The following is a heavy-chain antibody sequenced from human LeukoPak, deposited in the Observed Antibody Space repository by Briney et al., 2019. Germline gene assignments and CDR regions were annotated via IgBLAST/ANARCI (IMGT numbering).Heavy chain of an antibody. D-gene: IGHD3-22*01. CDR2: ISTNGGST. Sequence: PGGSLRLSCAASGFTFSSYAMSWVRQAPGKGLEWVSGISTNGGSTSYADSVKGRLTISRDNPRNTLYMEMNSLRAEDTAVYYCSVMLRYYDGSGYWVQWGQGTLVTVSS. CDR3: SVMLRYYDGSGYWVQ. CDR1: GFTFSSYA. V-gene: IGHV3-23*01. J-gene: IGHJ4*02.